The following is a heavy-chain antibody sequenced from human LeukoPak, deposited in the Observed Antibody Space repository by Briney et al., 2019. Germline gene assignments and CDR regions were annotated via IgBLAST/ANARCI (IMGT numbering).Heavy chain of an antibody. CDR2: ISSSSSYI. CDR3: ARDMCSSTSCPRGRFDY. D-gene: IGHD2-2*01. Sequence: GGSLRLSCAASGFTFTSYSMNRVRQAPGKGLEWVSPISSSSSYIYYADSVKGRFTISRDNAKNSLYLQMNSLRAEDTAVYYCARDMCSSTSCPRGRFDYWGQGTLVTVSS. V-gene: IGHV3-21*01. J-gene: IGHJ4*02. CDR1: GFTFTSYS.